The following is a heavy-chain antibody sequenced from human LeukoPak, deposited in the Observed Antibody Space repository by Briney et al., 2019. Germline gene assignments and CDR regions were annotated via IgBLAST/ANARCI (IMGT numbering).Heavy chain of an antibody. Sequence: SETLSLTCAVSGGSISSSNWWSWVRQPPGKGLEWIGEIYHSGSTNYNPSLKSRVTISVDKSKNQFSLKLSSVTAADTAVYYCAREIVGAFYYSYGMDVWGKGPTVTVSS. J-gene: IGHJ6*04. CDR3: AREIVGAFYYSYGMDV. V-gene: IGHV4-4*02. CDR1: GGSISSSNW. CDR2: IYHSGST. D-gene: IGHD1-26*01.